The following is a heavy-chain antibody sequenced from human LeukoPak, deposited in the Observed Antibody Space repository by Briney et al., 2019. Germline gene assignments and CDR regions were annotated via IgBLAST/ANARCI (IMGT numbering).Heavy chain of an antibody. Sequence: ASVKVSCKTSGYAFTGYYIHWVRQAPGQGLEWMGWINPNSGGTNYAQKFQGRVTMTRDTSISTAYMELSRLRSDDTAVYYCARDLRALYCSSTSCFNYYYYYGMDVWGQGTTVTVSS. V-gene: IGHV1-2*02. CDR3: ARDLRALYCSSTSCFNYYYYYGMDV. J-gene: IGHJ6*02. D-gene: IGHD2-2*01. CDR1: GYAFTGYY. CDR2: INPNSGGT.